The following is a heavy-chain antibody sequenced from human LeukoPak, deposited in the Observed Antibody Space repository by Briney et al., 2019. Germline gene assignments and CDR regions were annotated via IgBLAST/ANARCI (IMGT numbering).Heavy chain of an antibody. D-gene: IGHD5-18*01. CDR3: EKDRTGYSYGYFLSA. Sequence: GGSLRLSCAASGFTFYNYAMTWVRQAPGKGLEWVSTISDSVSVDNTYYADSVKGRFTISRANSKHTLYLQMNSLSTEETAVYYCEKDRTGYSYGYFLSAWGQGTLVTASS. J-gene: IGHJ5*02. CDR1: GFTFYNYA. CDR2: ISDSVSVDNT. V-gene: IGHV3-23*01.